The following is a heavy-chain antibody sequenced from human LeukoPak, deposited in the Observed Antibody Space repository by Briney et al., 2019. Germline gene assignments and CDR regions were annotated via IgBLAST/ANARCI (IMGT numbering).Heavy chain of an antibody. CDR2: IDYGGST. CDR3: ARVPSRYSSGWTFDY. Sequence: SETLSITCTVSSFSISSGHYYWSWIRQPPGKGLEWIGYIDYGGSTYYNPSLQSRVTISIDGSKNQFSLKLSSVTAADTAVYYCARVPSRYSSGWTFDYWGQGTLVTVSS. V-gene: IGHV4-30-4*01. J-gene: IGHJ4*02. CDR1: SFSISSGHYY. D-gene: IGHD6-19*01.